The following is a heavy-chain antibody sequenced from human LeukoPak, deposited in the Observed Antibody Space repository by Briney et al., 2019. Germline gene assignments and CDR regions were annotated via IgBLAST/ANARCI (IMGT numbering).Heavy chain of an antibody. CDR2: IIPIFGTA. D-gene: IGHD2-15*01. J-gene: IGHJ6*03. CDR1: GGTFSSYA. CDR3: ARALINIVVVVAAPYYYMDV. V-gene: IGHV1-69*06. Sequence: SVKVPCKASGGTFSSYAISWVRQAPGQGLEWMGGIIPIFGTANYAQKFQGRVTITADKSTSTAYMELSSLRSEDTAVYYCARALINIVVVVAAPYYYMDVWGKGTTVTVSS.